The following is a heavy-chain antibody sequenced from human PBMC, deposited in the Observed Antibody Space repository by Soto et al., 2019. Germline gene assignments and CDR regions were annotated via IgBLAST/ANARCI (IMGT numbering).Heavy chain of an antibody. CDR2: IWYDGSYE. CDR3: ARDVAARRLDS. V-gene: IGHV3-33*01. J-gene: IGHJ4*02. CDR1: RFTFSNHG. D-gene: IGHD6-6*01. Sequence: GGSLRLSCAASRFTFSNHGMHWVRQAPGKGLEWVAVIWYDGSYEYYADSVKGRFTIFRDNSKNMLYLQMNNLRPDDTAVYFCARDVAARRLDSWGQGTPVTVSS.